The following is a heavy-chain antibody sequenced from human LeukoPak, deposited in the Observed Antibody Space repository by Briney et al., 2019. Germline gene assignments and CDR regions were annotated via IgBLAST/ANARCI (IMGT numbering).Heavy chain of an antibody. J-gene: IGHJ5*02. D-gene: IGHD3-22*01. Sequence: GGPLRLSCAASGFTFSRYWIHWVRQAPGKGLEWVSRINPDGSTTTYADSVKGRFTISRDNAKNTAYLQMNSLGAEDTAVYYCARVLSGSWDWFDPWGQGTLVTVSS. CDR2: INPDGSTT. CDR3: ARVLSGSWDWFDP. V-gene: IGHV3-74*01. CDR1: GFTFSRYW.